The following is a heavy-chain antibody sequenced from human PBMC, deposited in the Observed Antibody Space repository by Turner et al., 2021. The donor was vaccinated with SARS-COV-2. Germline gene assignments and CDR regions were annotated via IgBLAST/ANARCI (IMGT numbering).Heavy chain of an antibody. V-gene: IGHV3-30*18. J-gene: IGHJ4*02. CDR1: GFTFSSYG. D-gene: IGHD3-10*01. CDR3: ANLWFGELSTDY. Sequence: QVLLVESGGGVVQPGRSLRLSCAASGFTFSSYGMHWVRQAPGKGLEWVAVISYDGSNKYYADSVKGRFTISRDNSKNTLYLQMNSLRAEDTAVYYCANLWFGELSTDYWGQGTLVTVSS. CDR2: ISYDGSNK.